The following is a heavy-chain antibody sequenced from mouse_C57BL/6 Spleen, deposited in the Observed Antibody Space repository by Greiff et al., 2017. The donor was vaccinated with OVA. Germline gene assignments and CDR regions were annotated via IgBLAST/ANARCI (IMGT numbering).Heavy chain of an antibody. CDR3: ASQDSNSWFAY. Sequence: QVQLRQPGAELVKPGASVKLSCKASGYTFTSYWMHWVKQRPGQGLEWIGMIHPNSGSTKYNEKFKSKATLTVDKSSSTAYMQLSSRTSEDAAFYYCASQDSNSWFAYWGQGTLVTVSA. CDR1: GYTFTSYW. V-gene: IGHV1-64*01. J-gene: IGHJ3*01. CDR2: IHPNSGST. D-gene: IGHD2-5*01.